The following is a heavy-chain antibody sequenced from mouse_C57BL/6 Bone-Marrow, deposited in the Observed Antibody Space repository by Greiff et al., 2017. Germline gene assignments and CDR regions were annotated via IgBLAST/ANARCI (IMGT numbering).Heavy chain of an antibody. V-gene: IGHV5-15*01. D-gene: IGHD2-12*01. CDR3: ARHDHSWYAMDY. J-gene: IGHJ4*01. CDR1: GFTFSDYG. Sequence: EVKLMESGGGLVQPGGSLKLSCAASGFTFSDYGMAWVRQAPRKGPEWVAFISNLSYSIYYADTVTGRFTISRANAKNTLYLEMSSLRSEDTAMYYCARHDHSWYAMDYWGQGTSVTVSS. CDR2: ISNLSYSI.